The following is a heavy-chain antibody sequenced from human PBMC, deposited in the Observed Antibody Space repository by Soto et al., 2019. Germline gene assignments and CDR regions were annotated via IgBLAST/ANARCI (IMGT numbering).Heavy chain of an antibody. V-gene: IGHV4-59*01. CDR1: GGSINTYY. CDR3: ARNWFSVAGRFNFDY. Sequence: LSLTCTVSGGSINTYYWSWIRQPPGEGLEWIGYVDYSGNSDSSPSLKSRVTISIDTSKKQVSLKLNSVTAADTAVYYCARNWFSVAGRFNFDYWGQGIPVTVSS. J-gene: IGHJ4*02. CDR2: VDYSGNS. D-gene: IGHD6-19*01.